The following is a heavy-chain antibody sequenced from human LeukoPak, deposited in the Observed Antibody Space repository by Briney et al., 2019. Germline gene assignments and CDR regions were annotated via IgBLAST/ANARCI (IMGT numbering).Heavy chain of an antibody. D-gene: IGHD6-6*01. Sequence: GGSLRLSCAASGVSFSSYSMNWVRQAPGKGLEWVSYISSSSGSIYYADSVKGRFTISRDNAKNSLYLQMNSLRDEDTAVYFCATTRSSSDWWFDPWGQGTRVTISS. J-gene: IGHJ5*02. V-gene: IGHV3-48*02. CDR2: ISSSSGSI. CDR1: GVSFSSYS. CDR3: ATTRSSSDWWFDP.